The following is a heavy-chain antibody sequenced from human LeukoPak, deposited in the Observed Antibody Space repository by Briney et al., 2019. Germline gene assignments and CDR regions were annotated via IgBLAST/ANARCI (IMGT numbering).Heavy chain of an antibody. J-gene: IGHJ1*01. V-gene: IGHV3-11*01. CDR1: GLRFSDYY. CDR3: ATNLIGAGEYFQQ. D-gene: IGHD2/OR15-2a*01. Sequence: PGGSLRLSCAASGLRFSDYYVSWIREAPGKGLQWVSYISSGGDIMHYADSVKGRFTSSRDNAKNSGYLEMNSLGAEDTAVYYCATNLIGAGEYFQQWGQGTLVTVSS. CDR2: ISSGGDIM.